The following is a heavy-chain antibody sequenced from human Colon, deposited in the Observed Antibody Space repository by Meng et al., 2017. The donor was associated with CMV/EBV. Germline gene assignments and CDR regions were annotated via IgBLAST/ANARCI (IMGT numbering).Heavy chain of an antibody. D-gene: IGHD3-3*01. Sequence: GSLKISCAASGFSLGDYAMHWVRQAPGKGLEWVSVIAWDGDTFYYADSVKGRFTIPRDVRKNSLYLDMDNVRPEDTAFYHCVKGGADLKWLLFDSWGPGTLVTVSS. J-gene: IGHJ5*01. V-gene: IGHV3-43D*03. CDR2: IAWDGDTF. CDR3: VKGGADLKWLLFDS. CDR1: GFSLGDYA.